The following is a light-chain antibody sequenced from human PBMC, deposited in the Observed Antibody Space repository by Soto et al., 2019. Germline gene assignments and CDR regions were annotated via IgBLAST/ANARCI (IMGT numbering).Light chain of an antibody. CDR3: QQANSWPLT. CDR1: QGISNW. V-gene: IGKV1-12*01. CDR2: TGS. J-gene: IGKJ4*01. Sequence: DVQMTQSPSSVSASVGDRVSITCRASQGISNWLAWYQQKPGRAPKLLIYTGSSLQSGVPSRFSGTGSGTDFTLTISSLQPEDVATYYCQQANSWPLTFGGGTKVEIK.